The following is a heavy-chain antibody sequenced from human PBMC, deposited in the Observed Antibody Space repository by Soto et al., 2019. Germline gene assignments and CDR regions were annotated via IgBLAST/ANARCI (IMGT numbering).Heavy chain of an antibody. V-gene: IGHV3-23*01. Sequence: VGSLRLSCAASGFTFSSYAMSWVRQAPGKGLEWVSAISGSGGSTYYADSVKGRFTISRDNSKNTLYLQMNSLRAEDTAVYYGAKDYKGSTGLRRLYYFDYWGQGTPVTVSS. J-gene: IGHJ4*02. CDR1: GFTFSSYA. CDR2: ISGSGGST. D-gene: IGHD6-19*01. CDR3: AKDYKGSTGLRRLYYFDY.